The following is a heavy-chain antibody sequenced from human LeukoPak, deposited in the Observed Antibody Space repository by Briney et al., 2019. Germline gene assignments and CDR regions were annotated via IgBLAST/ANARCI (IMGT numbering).Heavy chain of an antibody. CDR1: GRTVSSNY. CDR2: IYSGGST. D-gene: IGHD3-22*01. CDR3: ARELDSSGYFDY. Sequence: PGGSLRLSCAASGRTVSSNYRSWVRQAPGRGLEWVSGIYSGGSTYYADSVKGRFTISRDNSRNTLYLQMNSLRAEDTAVYYCARELDSSGYFDYWGQGTLVTVSS. V-gene: IGHV3-53*01. J-gene: IGHJ4*02.